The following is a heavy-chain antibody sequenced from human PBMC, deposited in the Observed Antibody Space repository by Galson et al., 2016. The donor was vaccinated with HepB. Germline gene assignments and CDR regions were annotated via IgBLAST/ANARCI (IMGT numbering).Heavy chain of an antibody. D-gene: IGHD1-1*01. CDR2: IAPTSGVA. CDR3: VRENWHYEY. J-gene: IGHJ4*02. Sequence: SVKVSCKASGYTFTDYHIHWVRQARGQGIEWVGKIAPTSGVATYAQNFQGRVTLTRDTSISTAYMDLSSLTSDDTAMYYCVRENWHYEYWGRGTLVTVSS. V-gene: IGHV1-2*02. CDR1: GYTFTDYH.